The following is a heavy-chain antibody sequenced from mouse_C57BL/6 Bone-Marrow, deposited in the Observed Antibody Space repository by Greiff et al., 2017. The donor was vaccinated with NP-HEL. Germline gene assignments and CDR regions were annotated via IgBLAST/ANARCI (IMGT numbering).Heavy chain of an antibody. J-gene: IGHJ1*03. Sequence: VKLMESGAELVKPGASVKLSCKASGYTFTSYWMHWVKQRPGRGLEWIGRIDPNSGGTKYNEKFKSKATLTVDKPSSTAYMQLSSLTSEDSAVYYCARGDYYGSSYWYFDVWGTGTTVTVSS. V-gene: IGHV1-72*01. CDR2: IDPNSGGT. CDR3: ARGDYYGSSYWYFDV. D-gene: IGHD1-1*01. CDR1: GYTFTSYW.